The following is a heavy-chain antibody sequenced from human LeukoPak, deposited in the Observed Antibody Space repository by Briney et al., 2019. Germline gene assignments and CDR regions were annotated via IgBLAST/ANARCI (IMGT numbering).Heavy chain of an antibody. Sequence: PGGSLRLSCAASGFTFSDAWVSWVRQAPGKGLEWIGRIKSETNGGTIDYAAPVNGRFTLSRDDSKHTLDLQMNSLKTEDTGVYYCSAGTGRSDFDYWGQGTWSSSPQ. CDR3: SAGTGRSDFDY. CDR2: IKSETNGGTI. D-gene: IGHD1-1*01. CDR1: GFTFSDAW. J-gene: IGHJ4*02. V-gene: IGHV3-15*01.